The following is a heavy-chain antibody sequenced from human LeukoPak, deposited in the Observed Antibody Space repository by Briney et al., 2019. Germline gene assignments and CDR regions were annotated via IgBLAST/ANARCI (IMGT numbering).Heavy chain of an antibody. CDR2: IYYSGST. V-gene: IGHV4-59*08. CDR1: GGSISYYY. J-gene: IGHJ4*02. CDR3: ARSQYSYDFFDY. D-gene: IGHD5-18*01. Sequence: SETLSLTCTVSGGSISYYYWTWIRQPPGKGLEWIGSIYYSGSTNYNPSLKSRVTISVDTSKNQFSLKLSSVTAADTAMYYCARSQYSYDFFDYWGQGTLVTVSS.